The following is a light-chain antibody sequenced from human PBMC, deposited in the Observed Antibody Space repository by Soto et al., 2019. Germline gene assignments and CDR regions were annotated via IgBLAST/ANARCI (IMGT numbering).Light chain of an antibody. V-gene: IGKV1-9*01. CDR3: QQRKSYPIT. CDR2: AAS. Sequence: DIQLTQSPSFLSASVGERVTITYRASQDINTYLAWYQQKPGKAPKLLIFAASTLQNGVPSRFSGSGSGTEFTVTITSLQPEDFATYYCQQRKSYPITFGQGTRLEIK. J-gene: IGKJ5*01. CDR1: QDINTY.